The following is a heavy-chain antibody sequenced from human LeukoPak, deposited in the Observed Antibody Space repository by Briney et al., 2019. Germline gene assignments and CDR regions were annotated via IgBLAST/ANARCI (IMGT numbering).Heavy chain of an antibody. V-gene: IGHV3-74*01. D-gene: IGHD1-14*01. Sequence: GGSLRLSCVASGFSFSSYWMHWVRQAPGKGLVWVSRINSAGSSTNYADSVKGRVTISRDNAKKTLFLQINSLRHEDTAVYYCVRVGRVQGPAYDIWGRGTMATVSS. CDR2: INSAGSST. J-gene: IGHJ3*02. CDR1: GFSFSSYW. CDR3: VRVGRVQGPAYDI.